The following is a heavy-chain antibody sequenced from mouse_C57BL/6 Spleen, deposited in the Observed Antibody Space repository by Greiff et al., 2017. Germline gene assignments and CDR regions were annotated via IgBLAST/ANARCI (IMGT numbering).Heavy chain of an antibody. CDR3: AREGITFDY. V-gene: IGHV3-6*01. Sequence: EVQLQESGPGLVKPSQSLSLTCSVTGYSITSGYYWNWIRQFPGNKLEWMGYISYDGSNNYNPSLKNRISITRDTSKNQFFLKLNSVTTEDTATYYCAREGITFDYWGQGTTLTVSS. CDR1: GYSITSGYY. CDR2: ISYDGSN. J-gene: IGHJ2*01. D-gene: IGHD2-4*01.